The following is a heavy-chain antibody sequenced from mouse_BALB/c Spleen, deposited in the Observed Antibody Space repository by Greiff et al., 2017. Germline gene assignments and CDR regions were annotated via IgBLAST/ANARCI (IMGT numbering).Heavy chain of an antibody. CDR2: IWSGGST. CDR1: GFSLTSYG. D-gene: IGHD2-14*01. J-gene: IGHJ4*01. Sequence: QVQLKESGPGLVQPSQSLSITCTVSGFSLTSYGVHWVRQSPGKGLEWLGVIWSGGSTDYNAAFISRLSISKDNSKSQVFFKMNSLQANDTAIYYCARKNYRYDVDYAMDYWGQGTSVTVSS. CDR3: ARKNYRYDVDYAMDY. V-gene: IGHV2-2*02.